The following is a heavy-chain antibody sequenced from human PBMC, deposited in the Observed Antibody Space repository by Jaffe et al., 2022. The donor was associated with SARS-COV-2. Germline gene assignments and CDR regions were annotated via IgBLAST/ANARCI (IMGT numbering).Heavy chain of an antibody. CDR3: ATSGSGYSGYDPSYYFDC. J-gene: IGHJ4*02. D-gene: IGHD5-12*01. CDR1: GFSFRNYW. CDR2: IKQDGSEK. V-gene: IGHV3-7*01. Sequence: EVQVVESGGGLAQPGGSLRVSCAASGFSFRNYWISWVRQAPGKGLEWVANIKQDGSEKYYVDSVKGRFTISRDNAKNSLYLQMNGLRAEDTAVYYCATSGSGYSGYDPSYYFDCWGQGILVTVSS.